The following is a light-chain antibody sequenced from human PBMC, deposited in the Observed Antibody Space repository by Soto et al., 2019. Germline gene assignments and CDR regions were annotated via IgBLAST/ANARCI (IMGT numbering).Light chain of an antibody. CDR1: QDVGGF. Sequence: DVQMTQSPSLLSASVGDRVTITCRASQDVGGFVAWYQHKPATATKPLIYGTSALKSGVPSLFSGSRSGTDFTLTISSLQPEDFGTYSCHQYDRYPRTFGGGTKVEI. V-gene: IGKV1D-16*01. J-gene: IGKJ4*01. CDR3: HQYDRYPRT. CDR2: GTS.